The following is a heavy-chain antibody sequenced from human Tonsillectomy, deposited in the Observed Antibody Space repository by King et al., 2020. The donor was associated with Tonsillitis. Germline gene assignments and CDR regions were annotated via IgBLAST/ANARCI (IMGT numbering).Heavy chain of an antibody. CDR2: IKKDGTSK. CDR1: GFTFSNSW. CDR3: AKHGDWAFDY. J-gene: IGHJ4*02. D-gene: IGHD3/OR15-3a*01. V-gene: IGHV3-7*01. Sequence: VQLVESGGGLVQPGGSLRLSCGASGFTFSNSWMGWVRKAPGKGLEWVANIKKDGTSKYYLDSVEGPFTITRDNTENSLYLQMNSPRDEDTAVYYCAKHGDWAFDYWGLGTLVTVSS.